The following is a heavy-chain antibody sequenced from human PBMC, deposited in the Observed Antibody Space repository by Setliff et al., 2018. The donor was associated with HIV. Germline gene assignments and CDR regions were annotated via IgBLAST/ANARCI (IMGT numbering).Heavy chain of an antibody. CDR2: IRYNGNKR. Sequence: GGSLRLSCAASGFTFSSYGMHWVRQAPGKGLEWVAFIRYNGNKRDYADSVKGRFTISRDNSKHTLNLQMNSLRAVDTAVYYCAKDIPCPAINSGRIKNWFDPWGEGTLVTVSS. CDR3: AKDIPCPAINSGRIKNWFDP. V-gene: IGHV3-30*02. D-gene: IGHD6-19*01. J-gene: IGHJ5*02. CDR1: GFTFSSYG.